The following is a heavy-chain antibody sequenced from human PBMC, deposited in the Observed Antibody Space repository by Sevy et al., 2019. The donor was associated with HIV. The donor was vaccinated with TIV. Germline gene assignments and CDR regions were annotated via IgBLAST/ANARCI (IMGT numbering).Heavy chain of an antibody. CDR3: AKDLEKVYCSSTSCGSYAFDI. D-gene: IGHD2-2*01. V-gene: IGHV3-23*01. J-gene: IGHJ3*02. CDR2: ISGSGGST. CDR1: GFSLNTYW. Sequence: GGSLRLSCAASGFSLNTYWMSWVRQAPGKGLEWVSAISGSGGSTYYADSVKGRFTISRDNSKNTLYLQMNSLRAEDTAVYYCAKDLEKVYCSSTSCGSYAFDIWGQGTMVTVSS.